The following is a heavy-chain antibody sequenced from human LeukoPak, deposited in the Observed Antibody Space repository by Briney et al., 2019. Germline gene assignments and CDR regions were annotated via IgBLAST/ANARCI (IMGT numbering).Heavy chain of an antibody. Sequence: GGSLRLSCAASGFTFSSYAMSWVRQAPGRGLEWVSGISGSGGSTYYADSVKGRFTISRDNSNNTLYLQMSSLRTEDTAVYYCAKKTFGVVTPNDYWGQGTLVTVSS. V-gene: IGHV3-23*01. D-gene: IGHD3-3*01. CDR1: GFTFSSYA. CDR2: ISGSGGST. CDR3: AKKTFGVVTPNDY. J-gene: IGHJ4*02.